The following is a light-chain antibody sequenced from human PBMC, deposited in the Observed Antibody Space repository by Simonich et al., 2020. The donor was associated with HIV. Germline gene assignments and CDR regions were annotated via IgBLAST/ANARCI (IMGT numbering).Light chain of an antibody. V-gene: IGLV2-14*03. J-gene: IGLJ2*01. CDR3: CSYAGSSTVV. Sequence: QSALTQPASVSGSPGQSITLSCTGTSSDVGGYKYVSWYQQHPGKAPQLMSYDVIKRPSGVSNRFSGSKSGNTASLTISGLQAEDEADYYCCSYAGSSTVVFGGGTKLTVL. CDR2: DVI. CDR1: SSDVGGYKY.